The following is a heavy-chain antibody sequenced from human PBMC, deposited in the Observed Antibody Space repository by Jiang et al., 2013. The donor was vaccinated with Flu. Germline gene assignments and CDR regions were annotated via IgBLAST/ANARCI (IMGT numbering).Heavy chain of an antibody. J-gene: IGHJ3*02. CDR3: ARDLDYDSDYSDAFDM. CDR1: GSISTYY. Sequence: GSISTYYWSWIRQSPGKGLEWIGYISYSGVTGYNPSLRSRITMSIDTPRNQFFLQLSSVTAADSAMYYCARDLDYDSDYSDAFDMWGQGTLVTVSS. CDR2: ISYSGVT. V-gene: IGHV4-59*01. D-gene: IGHD3-22*01.